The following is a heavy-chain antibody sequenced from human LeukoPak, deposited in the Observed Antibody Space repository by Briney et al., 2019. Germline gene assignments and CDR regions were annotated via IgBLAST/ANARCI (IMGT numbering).Heavy chain of an antibody. CDR2: ISSNGDST. V-gene: IGHV3-64D*09. Sequence: GGSLRLSCSASGFTFSSYVMHWVRQAPGKGLKYVSAISSNGDSTYYADSVKGRFTISRDNSKNTLYLQMSSLRAEDTAVYYCLKGNLRGGNRYSPDHWGQGTLVTVSS. CDR1: GFTFSSYV. CDR3: LKGNLRGGNRYSPDH. D-gene: IGHD3-10*01. J-gene: IGHJ4*02.